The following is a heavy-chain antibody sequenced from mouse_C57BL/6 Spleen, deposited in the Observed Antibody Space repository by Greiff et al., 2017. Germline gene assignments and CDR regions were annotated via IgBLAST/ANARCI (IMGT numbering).Heavy chain of an antibody. CDR1: GYTFTSYW. Sequence: QVQLQQPGAELVKPGASVKVSCKASGYTFTSYWMHWVKQRPGQGLEWIGRIRPSDSDTNYNQKFKGKATLTVDKSSSTAYMQLSSLTSEDSAVYYCAMAYYGSSYWFAYWGQGTLVTVSA. CDR3: AMAYYGSSYWFAY. J-gene: IGHJ3*01. CDR2: IRPSDSDT. V-gene: IGHV1-74*01. D-gene: IGHD1-1*01.